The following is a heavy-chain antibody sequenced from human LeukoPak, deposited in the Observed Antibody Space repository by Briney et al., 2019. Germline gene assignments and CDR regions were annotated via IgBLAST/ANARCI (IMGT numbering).Heavy chain of an antibody. J-gene: IGHJ4*02. Sequence: GASVKVSCKASGYTFTSYDINWVRQATGQGLEWMGWMNPNSGNTGYAQKFQGRVTMTRNTSISTAYMELSSLRSEDTAVYYCARVDTNDYGDYDFDYGGQGTLVTVSS. D-gene: IGHD4-17*01. V-gene: IGHV1-8*01. CDR2: MNPNSGNT. CDR3: ARVDTNDYGDYDFDY. CDR1: GYTFTSYD.